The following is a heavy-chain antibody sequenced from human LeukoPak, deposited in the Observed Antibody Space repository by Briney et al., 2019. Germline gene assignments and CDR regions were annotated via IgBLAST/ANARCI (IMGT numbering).Heavy chain of an antibody. V-gene: IGHV1-18*01. Sequence: GASVKVSCKASGYTFTSYGISWVRQAPGQGLEWMGWISAYNGNTNYAQKLQGRVTMTTDTSTSTDYMELRSLRSDDTAVYYCARDLGLGELSFWGQGTLVTVSS. J-gene: IGHJ4*02. D-gene: IGHD3-16*02. CDR2: ISAYNGNT. CDR3: ARDLGLGELSF. CDR1: GYTFTSYG.